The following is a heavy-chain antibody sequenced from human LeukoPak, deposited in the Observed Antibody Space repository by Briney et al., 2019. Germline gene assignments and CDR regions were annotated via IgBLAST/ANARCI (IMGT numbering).Heavy chain of an antibody. Sequence: SETLSLTCTVSGVSISSYYWSWIRQPPGKGLEWIGRIHTSGTSNYNPSLKSRVTMSVDTSKNQFSLKLSSVTAADTAVYYCARLSAFIAAAGTDYWGQGTLVTVSS. CDR1: GVSISSYY. CDR3: ARLSAFIAAAGTDY. CDR2: IHTSGTS. D-gene: IGHD6-13*01. V-gene: IGHV4-4*07. J-gene: IGHJ4*02.